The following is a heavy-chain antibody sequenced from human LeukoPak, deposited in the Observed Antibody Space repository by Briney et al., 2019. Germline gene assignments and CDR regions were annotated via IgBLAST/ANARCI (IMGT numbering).Heavy chain of an antibody. J-gene: IGHJ4*02. D-gene: IGHD1-26*01. CDR2: FYHGGST. CDR3: AREVGSYGTDY. Sequence: SETLSLTCTVSGYSISTGYYWDWIRQPPGKGLEWIGTFYHGGSTYYNPSLKSRVTISVDTSKNQFSLNLTSVTAADTAVYYCAREVGSYGTDYWGQGTLVTVSS. V-gene: IGHV4-38-2*02. CDR1: GYSISTGYY.